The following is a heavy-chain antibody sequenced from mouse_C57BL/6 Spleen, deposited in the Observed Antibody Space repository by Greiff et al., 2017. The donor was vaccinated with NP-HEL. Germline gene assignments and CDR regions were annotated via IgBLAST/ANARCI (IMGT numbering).Heavy chain of an antibody. V-gene: IGHV5-4*01. J-gene: IGHJ2*01. Sequence: DVQLVESGGGLVKPGGSLKLSCAASGFTFSSYAMSWVRQTPEKRLEWVATISDGGSYTYYPDNVKGRFTISRDNAKNNLYLQMSHLKSEDTAMYYCARDRSGSSYDFDYWGQGTTLTVSS. D-gene: IGHD1-1*01. CDR2: ISDGGSYT. CDR3: ARDRSGSSYDFDY. CDR1: GFTFSSYA.